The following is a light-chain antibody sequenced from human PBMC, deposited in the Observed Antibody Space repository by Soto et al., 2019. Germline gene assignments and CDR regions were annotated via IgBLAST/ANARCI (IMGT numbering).Light chain of an antibody. J-gene: IGLJ1*01. CDR1: SSDIGAGSE. V-gene: IGLV1-40*01. CDR3: QSYDNSLSAYV. CDR2: GST. Sequence: QSGMTEEPGRSGATGQRVTISCTGSSSDIGAGSEVHWYQQLPGTAPKLLIFGSTNRPSGVPDRFSGSKSATSASLAITGLQAEDEADYYCQSYDNSLSAYVFGTGTKVTVL.